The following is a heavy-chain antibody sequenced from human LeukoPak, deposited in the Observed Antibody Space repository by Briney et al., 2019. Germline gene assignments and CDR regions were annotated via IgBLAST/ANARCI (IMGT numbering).Heavy chain of an antibody. CDR2: MNPNSGNT. CDR3: ARWYSSSWYIVERDAYNWFDP. V-gene: IGHV1-8*03. CDR1: GYSFTDFY. J-gene: IGHJ5*02. D-gene: IGHD6-13*01. Sequence: ASVKVSCKAAGYSFTDFYIHWVRQATGQGLEWMGWMNPNSGNTGYAQKFQGRVTITRNTSISTAYMELSSLRSEDTAVYYCARWYSSSWYIVERDAYNWFDPWGQGTLVTVSS.